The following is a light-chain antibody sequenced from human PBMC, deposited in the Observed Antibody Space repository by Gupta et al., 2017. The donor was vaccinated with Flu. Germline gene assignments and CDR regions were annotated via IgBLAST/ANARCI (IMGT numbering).Light chain of an antibody. CDR1: QSFQDSQEYNY. V-gene: IGKV2-28*01. CDR3: MQHLQTLPCT. Sequence: CRFTQSFQDSQEYNYKDWYQQQPAESPQILIYLGSNRVYGVPERFSGSGSGRDFSPKIIRVEDQDVVVYYCMQHLQTLPCTFGQGTQVEIK. CDR2: LGS. J-gene: IGKJ1*01.